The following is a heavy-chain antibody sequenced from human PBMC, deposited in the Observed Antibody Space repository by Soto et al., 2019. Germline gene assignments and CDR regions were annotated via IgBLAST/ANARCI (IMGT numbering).Heavy chain of an antibody. CDR2: IWYDGSNK. V-gene: IGHV3-33*01. D-gene: IGHD7-27*01. CDR3: ARDHGEISEENYYGMDV. CDR1: GFTFSSYG. Sequence: GGSLRLSCAASGFTFSSYGMHWVRQAPGKGLEWVAVIWYDGSNKYYADSVKGRFTISRDNSKNTLYLQMNSLRAEDTAVYYCARDHGEISEENYYGMDVWGQGTTVTVSS. J-gene: IGHJ6*02.